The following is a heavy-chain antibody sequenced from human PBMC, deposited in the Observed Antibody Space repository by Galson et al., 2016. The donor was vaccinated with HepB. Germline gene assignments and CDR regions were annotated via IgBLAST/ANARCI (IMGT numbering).Heavy chain of an antibody. J-gene: IGHJ5*02. CDR1: GASVNSSNW. Sequence: SETLSLTCVVSGASVNSSNWWAWIRQPPGKGLEWIGEINHSGSTKYNPSLKSRVTISVDTSKNQFSLKLTSMTAADTAVYYCAGVVVAATNWFDPWGQGTLVSVSS. V-gene: IGHV4-4*02. CDR2: INHSGST. D-gene: IGHD2-15*01. CDR3: AGVVVAATNWFDP.